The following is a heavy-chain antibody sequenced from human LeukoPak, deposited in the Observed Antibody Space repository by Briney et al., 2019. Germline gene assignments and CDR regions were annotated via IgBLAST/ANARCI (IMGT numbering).Heavy chain of an antibody. CDR1: GFTFSDYY. CDR3: ARTPLWFGELLD. V-gene: IGHV3-74*01. D-gene: IGHD3-10*01. CDR2: INSDGSST. Sequence: GGSLRLSCAASGFTFSDYYMSWIRQAPGKGLVWVSRINSDGSSTSYADSVKGRFTISRDNAKNTLYLQMNSLRAEDTAVYYCARTPLWFGELLDWGQGTLVTVSS. J-gene: IGHJ4*02.